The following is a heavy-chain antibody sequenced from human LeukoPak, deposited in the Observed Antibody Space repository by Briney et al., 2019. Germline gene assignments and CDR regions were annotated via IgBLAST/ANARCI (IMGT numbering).Heavy chain of an antibody. V-gene: IGHV3-23*01. CDR3: AKASPMYSGRSGRMDGYHYYYYMDV. Sequence: GGSLRLSCAASGFTFSSYAMSWVRQAPGKGLEWVSAISGSGGSTYYADSVKGRFTISRDNSKNTLYLQMNSLRAEDTAVYYCAKASPMYSGRSGRMDGYHYYYYMDVWGKGTTVTVSS. J-gene: IGHJ6*03. CDR1: GFTFSSYA. D-gene: IGHD3-3*01. CDR2: ISGSGGST.